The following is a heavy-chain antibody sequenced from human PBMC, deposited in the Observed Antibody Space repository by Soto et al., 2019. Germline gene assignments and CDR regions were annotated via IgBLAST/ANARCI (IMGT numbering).Heavy chain of an antibody. J-gene: IGHJ5*02. Sequence: SVKVSCKASGGTFSSYAISWVRQAPGQGLEWMGGIIPIFDTANYAQKFQGRVTITADESTSTAYMELSSLRSEDTAVYYCARDWDYYDSSGYYFGWFDPWGQ. CDR3: ARDWDYYDSSGYYFGWFDP. D-gene: IGHD3-22*01. CDR1: GGTFSSYA. CDR2: IIPIFDTA. V-gene: IGHV1-69*13.